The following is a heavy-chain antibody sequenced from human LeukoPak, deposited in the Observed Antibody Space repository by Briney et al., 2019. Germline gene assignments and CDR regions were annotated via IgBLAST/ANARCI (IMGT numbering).Heavy chain of an antibody. CDR3: ARHGSAGWGYYYMDV. CDR1: GGSISSYY. D-gene: IGHD1-1*01. Sequence: ETLSLTCTVSGGSISSYYWSWIRQPPGKGLEWIGYIYTSGSTNYNPSLKSRVTISVDTSKNQFSLKLSSVTAADTAVYYCARHGSAGWGYYYMDVWGKGTTVTVSS. V-gene: IGHV4-4*09. CDR2: IYTSGST. J-gene: IGHJ6*03.